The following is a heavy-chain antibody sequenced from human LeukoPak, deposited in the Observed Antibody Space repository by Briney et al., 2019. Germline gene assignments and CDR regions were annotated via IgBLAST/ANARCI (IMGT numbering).Heavy chain of an antibody. CDR2: INTNTGNP. CDR1: GYTFTSYY. J-gene: IGHJ4*02. CDR3: ARAGVLWFGENYFDY. D-gene: IGHD3-10*01. V-gene: IGHV7-4-1*02. Sequence: ASVKVSCKASGYTFTSYYIHWVRQAPGQGLEWMGWINTNTGNPTYAQGFTGRFVFSLDTSVSTAYLQISSLKAEDTAVYYCARAGVLWFGENYFDYWGQGTLVTVSS.